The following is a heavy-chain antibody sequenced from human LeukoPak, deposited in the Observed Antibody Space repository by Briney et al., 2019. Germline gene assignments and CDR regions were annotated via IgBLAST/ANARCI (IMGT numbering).Heavy chain of an antibody. CDR3: ATRGVYCSGGSCYLYNWFDP. CDR2: FDPEDGET. CDR1: GYTLTELS. D-gene: IGHD2-15*01. J-gene: IGHJ5*02. Sequence: ASVRVSCKVSGYTLTELSMHWVRQAPEKGLEWMGGFDPEDGETIYAQKFQGRVTMTEDTSTDTAYMELSSLRSEDTAVYYCATRGVYCSGGSCYLYNWFDPWGQGTLVTVSS. V-gene: IGHV1-24*01.